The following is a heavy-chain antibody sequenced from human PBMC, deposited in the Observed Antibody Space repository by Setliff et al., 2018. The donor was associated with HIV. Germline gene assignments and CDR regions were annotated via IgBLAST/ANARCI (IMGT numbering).Heavy chain of an antibody. J-gene: IGHJ4*02. CDR3: ARYSTLTTNFDY. CDR1: GYSISNDYY. D-gene: IGHD4-17*01. Sequence: PSETLSLTCTVSGYSISNDYYWGWIRQPPGKGLEWIASIYHSGNTYYNPDPSLTGRVTISVDTSKNQFSLKLAFVTAADTAVYYCARYSTLTTNFDYWGQGTLVTVSS. V-gene: IGHV4-38-2*02. CDR2: IYHSGNT.